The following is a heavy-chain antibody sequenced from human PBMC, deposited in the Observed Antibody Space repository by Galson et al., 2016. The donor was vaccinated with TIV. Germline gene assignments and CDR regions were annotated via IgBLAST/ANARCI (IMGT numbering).Heavy chain of an antibody. V-gene: IGHV1-2*06. J-gene: IGHJ4*02. CDR1: GYMFTAYF. Sequence: SVKVSCKASGYMFTAYFIHWVRQAPGQGLEWMGRINPNSGATDYAQKFQGRATMTRDTSISTADMELSRLTYDDTAVYYCARSYYYDSSSYYFDYWGQGTLVTVSS. D-gene: IGHD3-22*01. CDR3: ARSYYYDSSSYYFDY. CDR2: INPNSGAT.